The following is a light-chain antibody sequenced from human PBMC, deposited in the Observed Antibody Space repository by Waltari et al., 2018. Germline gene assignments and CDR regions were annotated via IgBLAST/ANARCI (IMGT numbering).Light chain of an antibody. V-gene: IGLV3-21*04. Sequence: SYVLPQPSSLSVAPGETARITCGGNKLGSKSVHWYQQKPGQAPVLVIYDDYDRPSGIPERFSGFNSGFTATLTISRVEAGDEADYYSQVYDTSGDHPLYVFGTGTAVSVL. CDR2: DDY. CDR3: QVYDTSGDHPLYV. CDR1: KLGSKS. J-gene: IGLJ1*01.